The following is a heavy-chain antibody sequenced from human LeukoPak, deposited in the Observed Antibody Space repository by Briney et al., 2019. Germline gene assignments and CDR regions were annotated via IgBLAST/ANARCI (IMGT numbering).Heavy chain of an antibody. CDR2: TYYRSKWYN. Sequence: SQTLSLTYAISGDSVSSNSAAWNWIRQSPSRGLEWLGRTYYRSKWYNDYAVSVKSRITINPDTSKNQFSLQLNSVTPEDTAVYYCARQAGSWYDVRFDYWGQGTLVTVSS. J-gene: IGHJ4*02. V-gene: IGHV6-1*01. D-gene: IGHD6-13*01. CDR3: ARQAGSWYDVRFDY. CDR1: GDSVSSNSAA.